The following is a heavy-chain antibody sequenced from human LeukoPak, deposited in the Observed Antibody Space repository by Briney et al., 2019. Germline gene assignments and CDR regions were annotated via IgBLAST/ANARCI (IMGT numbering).Heavy chain of an antibody. CDR3: AKQKGPGITGYDAFDI. Sequence: PGGSLRLSCAASGFTFSSYAMSWVRQAPGKGLEWVSAISGSGGSTYYADSVKGRFTISRDNSKNTLYLQMDSLRAEDTAVYYCAKQKGPGITGYDAFDIWGQGTMVTVSS. J-gene: IGHJ3*02. CDR1: GFTFSSYA. D-gene: IGHD1-20*01. CDR2: ISGSGGST. V-gene: IGHV3-23*01.